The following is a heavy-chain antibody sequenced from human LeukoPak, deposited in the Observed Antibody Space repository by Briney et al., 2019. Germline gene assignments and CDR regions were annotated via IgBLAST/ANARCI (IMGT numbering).Heavy chain of an antibody. CDR3: AKESLRGHSYGFDN. CDR1: GFPFSAYA. V-gene: IGHV3-23*01. Sequence: GGSLRLSCAASGFPFSAYAMSWVRQAPGKGLEWVSAISASGDTTYYADSVRGRFTISRDNSKNTLYLQMNSLRAGDTALYYCAKESLRGHSYGFDNWGQGTLVTVSS. CDR2: ISASGDTT. J-gene: IGHJ4*02. D-gene: IGHD5-18*01.